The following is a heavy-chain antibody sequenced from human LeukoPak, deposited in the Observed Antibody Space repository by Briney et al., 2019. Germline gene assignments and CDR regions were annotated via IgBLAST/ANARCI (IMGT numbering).Heavy chain of an antibody. J-gene: IGHJ5*02. V-gene: IGHV4-39*07. CDR3: ARDVTIFGVVKEDWFDP. CDR1: GRSISSSSYY. D-gene: IGHD3-3*01. CDR2: IYYSGST. Sequence: PSETLTLTCTVSGRSISSSSYYWRWIRKPPGKGLEWIGSIYYSGSTYYNPSLKSRVNISVDTSKNQCSLKLSSVTAADTAVYYCARDVTIFGVVKEDWFDPWGKGTVLSLSS.